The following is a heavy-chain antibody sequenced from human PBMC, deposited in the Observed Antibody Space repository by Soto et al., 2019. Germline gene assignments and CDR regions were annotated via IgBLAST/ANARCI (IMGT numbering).Heavy chain of an antibody. CDR2: INAGNGNI. CDR1: GYTFTSYA. D-gene: IGHD2-15*01. CDR3: ARDHYCSGDTCYLISIHY. Sequence: GASVKVSCKASGYTFTSYAMHWVRQAPGQRLEWMGWINAGNGNIKYSQKFQGRVTITRDTSASTAYLELSSLRSEDTAVYYCARDHYCSGDTCYLISIHYWGQGPQVTVS. V-gene: IGHV1-3*01. J-gene: IGHJ4*02.